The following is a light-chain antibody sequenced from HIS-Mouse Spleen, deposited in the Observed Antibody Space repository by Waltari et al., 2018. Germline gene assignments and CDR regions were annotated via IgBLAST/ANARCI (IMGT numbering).Light chain of an antibody. Sequence: SYELTQPPSVSVSPGQTARITCSGDALPKQYAYWYQQKPGQAPVLVIYKDSERPSGFPERFSGSSSGKTVTLTISGVQAEDEADYYCQSADSSGTYVFGTGTKVTVL. CDR3: QSADSSGTYV. J-gene: IGLJ1*01. V-gene: IGLV3-25*03. CDR2: KDS. CDR1: ALPKQY.